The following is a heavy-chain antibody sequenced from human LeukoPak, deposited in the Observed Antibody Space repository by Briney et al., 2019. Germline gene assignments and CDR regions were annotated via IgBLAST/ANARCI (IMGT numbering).Heavy chain of an antibody. J-gene: IGHJ4*02. CDR2: ICHDGYNA. Sequence: GGSLRLSCATSGFIFSDFGVHWVRQAPGKGLEWVAVICHDGYNAFYADSLGGRFTNSRDNAKNSLFLQMNTLRAEDTAVYYCAKDSTVGTTNSLNYWGQGSLVTVSS. CDR1: GFIFSDFG. D-gene: IGHD1-1*01. CDR3: AKDSTVGTTNSLNY. V-gene: IGHV3-33*06.